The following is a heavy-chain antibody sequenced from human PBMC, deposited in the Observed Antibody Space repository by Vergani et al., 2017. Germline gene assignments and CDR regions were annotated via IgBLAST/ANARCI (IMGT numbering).Heavy chain of an antibody. D-gene: IGHD2-21*02. CDR1: GGSISSSSYY. V-gene: IGHV4-39*01. CDR3: ARHLGIVVVTATLGIDY. J-gene: IGHJ4*02. CDR2: IYYSGST. Sequence: QLQLQESGPGLVKPSETLSLTCTVSGGSISSSSYYWGWIRQPPGKGLEWIGSIYYSGSTYYNPSLKSRVTISVDTSKNQFSLKLSSVTAADTAVYYCARHLGIVVVTATLGIDYWGRGTLVTVSS.